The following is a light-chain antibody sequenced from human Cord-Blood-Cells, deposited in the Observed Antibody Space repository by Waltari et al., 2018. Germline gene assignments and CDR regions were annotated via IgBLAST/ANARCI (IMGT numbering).Light chain of an antibody. CDR3: QQYYSYPWT. CDR2: AAS. Sequence: AIRMTQSPSSFSAPTGDRAPIPCRATQGISSYLAWYQQKPWTAPKLLIYAASTLQIGVPSRFSGSGSGTDFTLTISCLQSEDFATYYCQQYYSYPWTFGQGTKVEIK. CDR1: QGISSY. V-gene: IGKV1-8*01. J-gene: IGKJ1*01.